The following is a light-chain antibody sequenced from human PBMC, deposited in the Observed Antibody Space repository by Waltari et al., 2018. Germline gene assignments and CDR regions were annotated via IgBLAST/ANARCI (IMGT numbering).Light chain of an antibody. CDR3: QQYEAFPVT. CDR1: QSVSRW. Sequence: DIQMTQSPSTLSASVGDRVTITCRASQSVSRWLDWYQQKPGKAPKLLIYKASALQNGVAPRFSGGGSGTEFTLTISNLQPDDFSTYYCQQYEAFPVTFGHGTKVEIK. CDR2: KAS. J-gene: IGKJ1*01. V-gene: IGKV1-5*03.